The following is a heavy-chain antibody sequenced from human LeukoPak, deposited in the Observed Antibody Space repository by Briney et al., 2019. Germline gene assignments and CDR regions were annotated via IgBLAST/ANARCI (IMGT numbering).Heavy chain of an antibody. D-gene: IGHD4-23*01. CDR3: ARDLGLDYGGSQ. Sequence: PGGSLRLSCAASGFTFSSYWMHWVRQAPGKGLVWVSHINSDGSSTNYADSVKGRFTISGDNAKNTLYLQMNTLRAEDTAVYYCARDLGLDYGGSQWGQGTLVTVSS. CDR1: GFTFSSYW. CDR2: INSDGSST. J-gene: IGHJ4*02. V-gene: IGHV3-74*01.